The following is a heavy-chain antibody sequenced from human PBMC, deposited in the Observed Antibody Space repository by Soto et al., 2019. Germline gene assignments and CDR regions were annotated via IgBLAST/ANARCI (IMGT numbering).Heavy chain of an antibody. CDR1: GGSVTSGLYY. V-gene: IGHV4-61*01. Sequence: QVLLQESGPGLVKPSETLSLTCTVSGGSVTSGLYYWTWIRQPPGKGLELIGYIYYTGRTDYNPALKSRVSISVDTSKNQFSVKLTSVTAADTAVYYCARKIRPPTTTYSWFDPWGQGTLVTVSS. J-gene: IGHJ5*02. CDR3: ARKIRPPTTTYSWFDP. D-gene: IGHD5-12*01. CDR2: IYYTGRT.